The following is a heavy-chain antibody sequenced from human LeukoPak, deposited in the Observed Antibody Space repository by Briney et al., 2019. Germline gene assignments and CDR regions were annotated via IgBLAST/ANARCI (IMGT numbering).Heavy chain of an antibody. CDR3: ARGSSGSFRAFDI. D-gene: IGHD2-15*01. J-gene: IGHJ3*02. CDR2: IYPGDSDT. V-gene: IGHV5-51*01. CDR1: GYSFTNYW. Sequence: GESLKISCKGSGYSFTNYWIGWVRQMPGKGLEWMGIIYPGDSDTRYSPSFQGQVTISADKSISTAYLQCSSLKASDTAMYYCARGSSGSFRAFDIWGQGTMVTVSS.